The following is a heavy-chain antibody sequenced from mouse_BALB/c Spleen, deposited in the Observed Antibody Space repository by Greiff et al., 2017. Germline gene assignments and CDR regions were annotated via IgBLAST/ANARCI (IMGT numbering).Heavy chain of an antibody. Sequence: VQLQQSGAELVKPGASVKLSCTASGFNIKDTYMHWVKQRPEQGLEWIGRIDPANGNTKYDPKFQGKATITADTSSNTAYLQLSSLTSEDTAVYYCAMAYYGNLYAMDYWGQGTSVTVSS. CDR3: AMAYYGNLYAMDY. V-gene: IGHV14-3*02. D-gene: IGHD2-10*01. CDR2: IDPANGNT. J-gene: IGHJ4*01. CDR1: GFNIKDTY.